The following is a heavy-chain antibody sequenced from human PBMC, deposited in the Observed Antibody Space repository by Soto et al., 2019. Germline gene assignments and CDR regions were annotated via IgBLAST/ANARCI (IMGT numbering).Heavy chain of an antibody. CDR3: ARSRRSVGVYFDF. D-gene: IGHD1-26*01. J-gene: IGHJ4*02. Sequence: QVQLVQSGAEVKKPGSSVKVSCTASGGTFSSYAISWERQAPGQGLEWMGGIIPSFGTANYAQKFQGRVTITADESTSTAYMELSRLRSEDTAVFYCARSRRSVGVYFDFWGQGTLVTVSS. V-gene: IGHV1-69*01. CDR2: IIPSFGTA. CDR1: GGTFSSYA.